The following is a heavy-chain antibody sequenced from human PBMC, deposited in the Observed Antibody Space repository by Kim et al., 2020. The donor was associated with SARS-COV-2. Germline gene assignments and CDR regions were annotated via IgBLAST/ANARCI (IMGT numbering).Heavy chain of an antibody. V-gene: IGHV3-74*01. CDR3: ARDGPHYGDSGEVYYGMDV. CDR1: GFTFSSYW. D-gene: IGHD4-17*01. CDR2: INSDGSST. J-gene: IGHJ6*02. Sequence: GGSLRLSCAASGFTFSSYWMHWVRQAPGKGLVWVSRINSDGSSTSYADSVKGRFTISRDNAKNTLYLQMNSLRAEDTAVYYCARDGPHYGDSGEVYYGMDVWGQGTTVTVSS.